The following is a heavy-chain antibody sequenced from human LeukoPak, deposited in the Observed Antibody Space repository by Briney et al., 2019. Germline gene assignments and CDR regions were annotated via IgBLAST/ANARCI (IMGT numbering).Heavy chain of an antibody. CDR1: GFTFSSYA. J-gene: IGHJ4*02. Sequence: GGSLGLSCAASGFTFSSYAMSWVRQAPGKGLEWVSAISGSGGSTYYADSVKGRFTISRDNSKNTLYLQMNSLRAEDTAVYYCAKASSSWYTNFDYWGQGTLVTVSS. CDR3: AKASSSWYTNFDY. D-gene: IGHD6-13*01. CDR2: ISGSGGST. V-gene: IGHV3-23*01.